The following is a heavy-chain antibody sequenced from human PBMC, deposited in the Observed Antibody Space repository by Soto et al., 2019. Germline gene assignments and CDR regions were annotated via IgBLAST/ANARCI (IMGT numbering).Heavy chain of an antibody. CDR1: GGTFSNHA. Sequence: QVRLVQSGAEVKKPGSSVKVSCKASGGTFSNHAINWVRQAPGQGPEWMGGIILPFGTPNYAQRFQGRVTITADESMTTAYMELNGLRSEDTAVYYCATGPDYAGDIDDWGQGSLVTVSS. J-gene: IGHJ4*02. CDR2: IILPFGTP. CDR3: ATGPDYAGDIDD. D-gene: IGHD4-17*01. V-gene: IGHV1-69*13.